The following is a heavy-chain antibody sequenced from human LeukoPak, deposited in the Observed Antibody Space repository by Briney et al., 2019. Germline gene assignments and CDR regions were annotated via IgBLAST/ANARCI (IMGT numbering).Heavy chain of an antibody. V-gene: IGHV1-69*06. J-gene: IGHJ3*02. Sequence: GASVKVSCKASGYTFTGYYMHWVRQAPGQGLERMGGIIPIFGTANYAQKFQGRVTITADKSTSTAYMELSSLRSEDTAVYYCAGRVVTPPPPLGAFDIWGQGTMVTVSS. CDR3: AGRVVTPPPPLGAFDI. D-gene: IGHD4-23*01. CDR2: IIPIFGTA. CDR1: GYTFTGYY.